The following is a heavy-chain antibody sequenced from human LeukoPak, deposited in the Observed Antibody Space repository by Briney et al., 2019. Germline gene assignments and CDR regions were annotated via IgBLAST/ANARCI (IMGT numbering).Heavy chain of an antibody. CDR1: GFTFREYS. CDR2: IRSDGGDT. Sequence: GGSLRLSCAASGFTFREYSMSWVRQAPGKGLEWVSNIRSDGGDTYYTDSVKGRFTISRDNSKNTLYLEMNSLRAEDTAVYYCAKGGYTTWFDPWGQGTLVTVSS. CDR3: AKGGYTTWFDP. V-gene: IGHV3-23*01. J-gene: IGHJ5*02. D-gene: IGHD2-15*01.